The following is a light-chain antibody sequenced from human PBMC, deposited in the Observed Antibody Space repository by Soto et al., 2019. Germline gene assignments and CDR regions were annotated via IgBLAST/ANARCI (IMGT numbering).Light chain of an antibody. CDR3: HQCSYAPLT. CDR1: QTVTNNY. CDR2: NGS. J-gene: IGKJ4*01. V-gene: IGKV3-20*01. Sequence: EIVLTQSPGTLSLSPGERATPSCRASQTVTNNYLAWYQQKPGQAPRLLIYNGSRRATGIPDRFSGSGSGTDFTLTISRLEPEDFAVYYCHQCSYAPLTFGGGTKLEIK.